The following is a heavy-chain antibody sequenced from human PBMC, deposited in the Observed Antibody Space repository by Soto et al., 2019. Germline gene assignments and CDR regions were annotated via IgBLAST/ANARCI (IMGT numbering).Heavy chain of an antibody. CDR3: ARLQAAVPHY. CDR2: IFYDGYT. Sequence: QVQLQESGPGLVMPSETLSLTCTVSGDSISGSPYFWGWIRQPPGKRLEWIGSIFYDGYTVYTPSLKSRVPRSGDKSKNPFSPKLTSVAAADTAIYFCARLQAAVPHYWGQRILVTVSS. CDR1: GDSISGSPYF. J-gene: IGHJ4*02. D-gene: IGHD6-13*01. V-gene: IGHV4-39*01.